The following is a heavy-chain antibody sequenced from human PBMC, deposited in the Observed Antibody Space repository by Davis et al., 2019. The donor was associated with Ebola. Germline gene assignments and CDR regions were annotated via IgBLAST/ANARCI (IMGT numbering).Heavy chain of an antibody. CDR1: GFTFDDYA. J-gene: IGHJ6*02. CDR2: ISYDGSNK. CDR3: AKDGAKYYYGSGSYLGYYGMDV. V-gene: IGHV3-30*18. D-gene: IGHD3-10*01. Sequence: GGSLRLSCAASGFTFDDYAMHWVRQAPGKGLEWVAVISYDGSNKYYADSVKGRFTISRDNSKNTLYLQMNSLRAEDTALYYCAKDGAKYYYGSGSYLGYYGMDVWGQGTTVTVSS.